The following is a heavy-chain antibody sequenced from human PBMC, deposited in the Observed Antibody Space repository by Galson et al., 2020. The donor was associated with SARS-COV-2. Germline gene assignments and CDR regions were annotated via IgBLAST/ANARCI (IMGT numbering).Heavy chain of an antibody. V-gene: IGHV5-10-1*01. D-gene: IGHD3-22*01. CDR2: IDPSDSYT. J-gene: IGHJ2*01. CDR1: GYSFPSYC. Sequence: KIGESLKISCKGPGYSFPSYCISWVRQIPGKGLEWMGRIDPSDSYTNYSPSFQGHVTIPADKSISTAYLQWSSLKASDTAMYYCAGHDFYYARSDYVNVYFHFWGRGTLVTVSS. CDR3: AGHDFYYARSDYVNVYFHF.